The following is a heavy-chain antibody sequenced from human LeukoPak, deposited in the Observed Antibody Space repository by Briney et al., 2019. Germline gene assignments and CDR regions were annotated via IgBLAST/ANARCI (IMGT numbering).Heavy chain of an antibody. CDR3: ARDGPPAGAGDFDY. V-gene: IGHV3-48*01. D-gene: IGHD2-2*01. CDR1: GFTFSGYS. Sequence: GGSLRLSCAASGFTFSGYSIGWVRQAPGKGLEWVSYIGTTTIYADSVKGRFAISRDNAKNSLYLQMNSLRAEDTAVYYCARDGPPAGAGDFDYWGQGTPVTVSS. J-gene: IGHJ4*02. CDR2: IGTTTI.